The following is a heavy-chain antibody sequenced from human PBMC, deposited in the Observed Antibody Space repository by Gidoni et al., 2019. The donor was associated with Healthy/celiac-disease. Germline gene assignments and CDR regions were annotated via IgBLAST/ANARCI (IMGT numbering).Heavy chain of an antibody. V-gene: IGHV3-23*01. Sequence: EVQLLESGGGLVQPGGSLSRSCAASGFTFSSYAMSWVRQAPGQGLGWVSAISGSGGSTYYADSVKGRFTISRDNSKNTLYLQMNSLRAEDTAVYYCAKYCSGGSCYGLADYWGQGTLVTVSS. CDR3: AKYCSGGSCYGLADY. J-gene: IGHJ4*02. D-gene: IGHD2-15*01. CDR2: ISGSGGST. CDR1: GFTFSSYA.